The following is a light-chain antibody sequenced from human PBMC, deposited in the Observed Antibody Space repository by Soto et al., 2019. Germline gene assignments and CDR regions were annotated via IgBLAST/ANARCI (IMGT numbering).Light chain of an antibody. J-gene: IGLJ1*01. CDR2: EVN. Sequence: QSALTQPPSVSGSPGQSVTISCSGSSSDVGSHKSVSWCKQAPGTSPKLMIFEVNNRPSGVPDRFSESKSGNTASLTISGLQPEDEADYYCSAYIASITSHVFGTGTKLTVL. CDR3: SAYIASITSHV. CDR1: SSDVGSHKS. V-gene: IGLV2-18*02.